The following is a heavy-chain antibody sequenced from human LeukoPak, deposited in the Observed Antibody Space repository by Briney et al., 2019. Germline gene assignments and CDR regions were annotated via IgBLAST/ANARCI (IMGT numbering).Heavy chain of an antibody. D-gene: IGHD6-19*01. J-gene: IGHJ4*02. CDR3: ASTIAVAGIFDY. V-gene: IGHV1-18*01. CDR1: GYTFTSYG. CDR2: ISAYNGNT. Sequence: ASVKVSCKASGYTFTSYGISWVRQAPGQGLEWMGWISAYNGNTNYAQKLQGRVTMTTDTSTSTAYMELSSLRSEDTAVYYCASTIAVAGIFDYWGQGTLVTVSS.